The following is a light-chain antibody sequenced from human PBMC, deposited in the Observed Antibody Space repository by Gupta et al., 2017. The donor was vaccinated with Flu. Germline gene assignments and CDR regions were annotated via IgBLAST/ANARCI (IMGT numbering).Light chain of an antibody. Sequence: IHMTQYPSTLSASVGDRVTLTCRASQRINNWLAWYQQKPGRAPKLLIYKASNLKSGVPSRFSGSESGTEFTLTITSLQPDDFATYYCQQHLSYPLTFGGGTKIQIK. J-gene: IGKJ4*01. CDR1: QRINNW. CDR3: QQHLSYPLT. CDR2: KAS. V-gene: IGKV1-5*03.